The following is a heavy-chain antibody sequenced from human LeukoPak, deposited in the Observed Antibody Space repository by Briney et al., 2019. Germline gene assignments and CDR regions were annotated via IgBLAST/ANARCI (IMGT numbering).Heavy chain of an antibody. D-gene: IGHD3-9*01. J-gene: IGHJ4*02. V-gene: IGHV1-2*02. CDR3: ARVRYFDWLLYPNNYFDY. CDR1: GYTFTGYY. Sequence: ASVKVSCKASGYTFTGYYMHWVRQAPGQGLEWMGWINPNSGGTNYAQKFQGRVTMTRDTSISTAYMELSRLRSDDAAVYYCARVRYFDWLLYPNNYFDYWGQGTLVTVSS. CDR2: INPNSGGT.